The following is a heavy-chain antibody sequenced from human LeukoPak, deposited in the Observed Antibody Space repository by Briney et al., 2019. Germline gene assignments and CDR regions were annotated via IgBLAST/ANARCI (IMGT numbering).Heavy chain of an antibody. J-gene: IGHJ6*03. D-gene: IGHD5-18*01. V-gene: IGHV4-38-2*02. CDR3: ARSGYRGPYRPTAYYMDV. CDR1: GYSISSGFY. Sequence: SETLSLTCSVSGYSISSGFYWSWIRQPPGKGLEWIGEINHSGSTNYNPSLKSRVTISVDTSKNQFSLKLSSVTAADTAVYYCARSGYRGPYRPTAYYMDVWGKGTTVTVSS. CDR2: INHSGST.